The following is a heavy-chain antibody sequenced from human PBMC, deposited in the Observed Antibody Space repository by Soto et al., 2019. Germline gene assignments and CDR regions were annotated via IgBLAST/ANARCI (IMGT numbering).Heavy chain of an antibody. Sequence: ASVKVSCKASGYTFTSYGISWVRQAPGQGXEWMGWISAYNGNTNYAQKLQGRVTMTTDTSTSTAYMELRSLRSDDTAVYYCARDQQVVAASYYYYGMDVWGQGTTVTVSS. V-gene: IGHV1-18*04. CDR3: ARDQQVVAASYYYYGMDV. CDR1: GYTFTSYG. D-gene: IGHD2-15*01. J-gene: IGHJ6*02. CDR2: ISAYNGNT.